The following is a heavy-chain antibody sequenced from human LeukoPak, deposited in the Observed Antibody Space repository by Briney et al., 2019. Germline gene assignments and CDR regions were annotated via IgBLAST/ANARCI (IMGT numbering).Heavy chain of an antibody. V-gene: IGHV1-69*04. CDR1: GGTFSSYA. Sequence: ASVEVSCKASGGTFSSYAISWVRQAPGQGLEWMGRIIPILGIANYAQKFQGRVTITADKSTGTAYMELSSLRSEDTAVYCCARGQASYCSSTSCDQDYWGQGTLVTVSS. CDR3: ARGQASYCSSTSCDQDY. CDR2: IIPILGIA. J-gene: IGHJ4*02. D-gene: IGHD2-2*01.